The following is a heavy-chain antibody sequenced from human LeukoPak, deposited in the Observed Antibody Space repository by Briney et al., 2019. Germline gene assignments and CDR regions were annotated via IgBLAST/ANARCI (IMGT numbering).Heavy chain of an antibody. CDR3: AGTMYIHGGGQLVPSRNDY. J-gene: IGHJ4*02. Sequence: VASVKVSCKVSGYTLTELSMHWVRQAPGKGLEWMGGFDPEDGETIYAQKFQGRVTMTEDTSTDTAYMELSSLRSEDTAVYYCAGTMYIHGGGQLVPSRNDYWGQGTLVTVSS. CDR2: FDPEDGET. CDR1: GYTLTELS. V-gene: IGHV1-24*01. D-gene: IGHD6-6*01.